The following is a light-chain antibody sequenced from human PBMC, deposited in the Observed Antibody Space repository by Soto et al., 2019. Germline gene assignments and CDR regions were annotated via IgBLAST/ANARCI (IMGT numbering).Light chain of an antibody. CDR1: TSDITGHNH. V-gene: IGLV2-11*01. CDR2: DVS. Sequence: QSALTQPRSVSGSPGQSVTISCTGTTSDITGHNHVSWYQQHPGKAPKLVIYDVSQRPSGVPDRFSASMSGSTASLTISGLQAEDEADFYCCSHAGNFIGVFGGGTKLTVL. J-gene: IGLJ3*02. CDR3: CSHAGNFIGV.